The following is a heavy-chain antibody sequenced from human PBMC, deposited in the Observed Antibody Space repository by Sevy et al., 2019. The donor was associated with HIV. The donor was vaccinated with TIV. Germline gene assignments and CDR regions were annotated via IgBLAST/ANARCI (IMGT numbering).Heavy chain of an antibody. CDR3: ARGRSNFRY. Sequence: SETLSLTCTLSGASMSGYYWSWIRQPPGKGLEWIGYIYDTGDTNFNPSLKSRVTISQDTSKTQFSVSLSSVNTADTAVYYCARGRSNFRYWSQGTLVTVSS. CDR1: GASMSGYY. J-gene: IGHJ4*02. D-gene: IGHD1-1*01. V-gene: IGHV4-59*13. CDR2: IYDTGDT.